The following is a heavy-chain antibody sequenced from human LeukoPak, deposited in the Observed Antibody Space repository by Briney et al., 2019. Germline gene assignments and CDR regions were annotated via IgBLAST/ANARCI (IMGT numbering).Heavy chain of an antibody. Sequence: SETLSLTCTVSGGSISSYYWSWIRQPPGKGLEWIGSIYHSGRTFYNPSLKSRVTISVDTSKNQFSLKLTSVTAADTAVYYCARPGRGYSSSYDYWGQGTLVTVSS. J-gene: IGHJ4*02. CDR2: IYHSGRT. CDR3: ARPGRGYSSSYDY. CDR1: GGSISSYY. D-gene: IGHD6-13*01. V-gene: IGHV4-59*08.